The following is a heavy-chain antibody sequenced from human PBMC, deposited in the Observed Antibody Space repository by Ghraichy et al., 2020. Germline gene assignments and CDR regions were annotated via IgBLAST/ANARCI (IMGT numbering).Heavy chain of an antibody. J-gene: IGHJ4*02. Sequence: GGSLRLSCAASGFTVISTYMSWVRQAPGKGLEWVSVIYSGNSAYYADSVKGRFTISRDNSKNTLHLQMNSLGAEDTAVYYCAREGGTYYFDYWGQGTLVTVSS. V-gene: IGHV3-53*01. D-gene: IGHD1-26*01. CDR1: GFTVISTY. CDR3: AREGGTYYFDY. CDR2: IYSGNSA.